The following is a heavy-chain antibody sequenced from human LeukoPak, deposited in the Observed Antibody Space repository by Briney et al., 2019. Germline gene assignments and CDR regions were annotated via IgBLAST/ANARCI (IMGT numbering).Heavy chain of an antibody. CDR3: VRAISDWEYFDQ. D-gene: IGHD6-19*01. J-gene: IGHJ4*02. CDR2: TNSDGRTT. V-gene: IGHV3-74*01. Sequence: PGGSLSLSCVASGFTFSNYWMHWVRQAPGKGLVWVSRTNSDGRTTTYADSVKGRFTIFRDNAKNTLYLQMNNLSAEDTSVYYRVRAISDWEYFDQWGQGALVTVSS. CDR1: GFTFSNYW.